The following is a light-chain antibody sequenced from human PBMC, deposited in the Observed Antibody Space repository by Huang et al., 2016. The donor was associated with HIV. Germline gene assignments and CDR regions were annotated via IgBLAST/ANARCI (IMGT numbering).Light chain of an antibody. Sequence: EIVLTQSPATLSLSPGERATLSCRASQSVRRYLAWYQPKPGQAPRRLIYDASNRATGITTRFSGSGSGTDFTLTSSNLQSEDFAVYYCQQRSAWPLTFGGGTKVEI. CDR3: QQRSAWPLT. J-gene: IGKJ4*01. CDR1: QSVRRY. V-gene: IGKV3-11*01. CDR2: DAS.